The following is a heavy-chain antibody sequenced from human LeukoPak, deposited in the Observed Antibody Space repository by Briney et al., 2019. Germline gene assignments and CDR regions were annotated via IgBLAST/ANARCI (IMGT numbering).Heavy chain of an antibody. J-gene: IGHJ5*02. CDR1: GYTFTGYY. Sequence: GASVKVSCKASGYTFTGYYMHWVRQAPGQGLEWMGWINPNSGGTNYAQKFQGRVTMTRDTSISTAYMELSRLRSDDTAVYYCARDRYLFTMVRGPQHFNWFDPWGQGTLVTVSS. D-gene: IGHD3-10*01. CDR3: ARDRYLFTMVRGPQHFNWFDP. CDR2: INPNSGGT. V-gene: IGHV1-2*02.